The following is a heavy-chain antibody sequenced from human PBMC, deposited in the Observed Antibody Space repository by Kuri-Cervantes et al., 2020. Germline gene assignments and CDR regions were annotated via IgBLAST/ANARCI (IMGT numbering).Heavy chain of an antibody. D-gene: IGHD1-26*01. CDR2: ISAYNGDT. CDR3: ARDKSGSYHDAFDI. CDR1: GYTFTSYG. Sequence: ASVKVSCKASGYTFTSYGISWVRQAPGQGLEWMGWISAYNGDTNYAQKLQGRVTMTTDTSTSTAYMELSRLRSDDTAVYYCARDKSGSYHDAFDIWGQGTMVTVSS. V-gene: IGHV1-18*01. J-gene: IGHJ3*02.